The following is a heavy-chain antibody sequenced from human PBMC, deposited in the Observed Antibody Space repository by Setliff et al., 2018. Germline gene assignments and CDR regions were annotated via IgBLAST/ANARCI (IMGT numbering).Heavy chain of an antibody. J-gene: IGHJ6*03. CDR3: ARHKSNGSGSYPSLYMDV. V-gene: IGHV4-61*09. Sequence: PSETLSLTCTVSGGSISSGNYYWSWIRQPAGKGLEWIGHIQTSGTTNYNPSLKSRVTISVDTSKNQFSLKLSSVTAADTAVYYCARHKSNGSGSYPSLYMDVWGKGIMVTVSS. CDR2: IQTSGTT. D-gene: IGHD3-10*01. CDR1: GGSISSGNYY.